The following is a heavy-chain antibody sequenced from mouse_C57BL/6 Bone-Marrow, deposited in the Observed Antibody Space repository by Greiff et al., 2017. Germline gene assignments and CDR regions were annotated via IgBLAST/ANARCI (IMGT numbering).Heavy chain of an antibody. CDR1: GYTFTSYG. Sequence: QVQLQQSGAELARPGASVKLSCKASGYTFTSYGISWVQQRTGQGLEWIGEIYPRSGNTYYNEKFKGKAKLPADKSSSTAYTGLRSLTSVNSEVYFCAKAGYSGYFDYRGQGATLTVSS. J-gene: IGHJ2*01. D-gene: IGHD2-12*01. V-gene: IGHV1-81*01. CDR3: AKAGYSGYFDY. CDR2: IYPRSGNT.